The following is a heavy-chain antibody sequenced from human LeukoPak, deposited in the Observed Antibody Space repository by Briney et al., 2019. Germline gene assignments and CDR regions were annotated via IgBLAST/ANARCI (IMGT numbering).Heavy chain of an antibody. CDR3: ARTRLVLYYYYGMDV. V-gene: IGHV1-2*02. Sequence: ASVKVSRKASGYTFTGYYMHWVRQAPGQGLEWMGWINPNSGGTNYAQKFQGRVTMTRDTSISTAYMELSRLRSDDTAVYYCARTRLVLYYYYGMDVWGQGTTVTVSS. D-gene: IGHD2-21*01. CDR1: GYTFTGYY. J-gene: IGHJ6*02. CDR2: INPNSGGT.